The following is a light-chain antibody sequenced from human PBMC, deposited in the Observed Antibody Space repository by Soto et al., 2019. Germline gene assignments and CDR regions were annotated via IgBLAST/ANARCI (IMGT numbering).Light chain of an antibody. Sequence: QSVLTQPASVSGSPGQSITISCTGTSMDVGGYNYVSWYQQHPGKAPKLMIYDVSNRPSGVSNRFSGSKSGNTASLTISGLQAEDEADYYCSSYTSSSHVVFGGGTKLTVL. V-gene: IGLV2-14*01. CDR2: DVS. CDR1: SMDVGGYNY. CDR3: SSYTSSSHVV. J-gene: IGLJ2*01.